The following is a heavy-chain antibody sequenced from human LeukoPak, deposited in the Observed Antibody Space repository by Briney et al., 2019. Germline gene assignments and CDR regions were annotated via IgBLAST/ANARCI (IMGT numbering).Heavy chain of an antibody. CDR3: AKSPYSGSYFWDY. CDR1: GFTFSSFA. D-gene: IGHD1-26*01. Sequence: GGSLRLSCAASGFTFSSFAMSWVRQAPGKGLEWVSAISGSGGSTYYADSVKGRFTISRDNSKNTLYLQMNSLRVEDTAVYYCAKSPYSGSYFWDYWGQGTLVTVS. J-gene: IGHJ4*02. V-gene: IGHV3-23*01. CDR2: ISGSGGST.